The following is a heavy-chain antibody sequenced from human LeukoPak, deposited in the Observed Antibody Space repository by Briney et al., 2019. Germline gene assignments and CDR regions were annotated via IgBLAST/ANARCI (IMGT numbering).Heavy chain of an antibody. V-gene: IGHV4-4*09. CDR2: IYTSGST. CDR1: GGSISSYY. D-gene: IGHD1-26*01. CDR3: ARSHGGSYYDY. J-gene: IGHJ4*02. Sequence: SETLSLTCTVSGGSISSYYWSWIRQPPGKGLEWIGYIYTSGSTNYNPSLRSRVTISVDTSKNQFSLKLSSVTAADTAVYYCARSHGGSYYDYWGQGTLVTVSS.